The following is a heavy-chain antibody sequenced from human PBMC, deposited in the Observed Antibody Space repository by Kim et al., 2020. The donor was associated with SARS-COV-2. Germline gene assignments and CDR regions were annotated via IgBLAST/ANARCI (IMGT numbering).Heavy chain of an antibody. V-gene: IGHV3-33*05. D-gene: IGHD2-21*02. CDR3: ARRDIVVVTDPLFDY. J-gene: IGHJ4*02. CDR1: GFTFSSYG. CDR2: ISYDGSNK. Sequence: GGSLRLSCAASGFTFSSYGMHWVRQAPGKGLEWVAVISYDGSNKYYADSVKGRFTISRDNSKNTLYLQMNSLRAEDTAVYYCARRDIVVVTDPLFDYWGQGTLVTVSS.